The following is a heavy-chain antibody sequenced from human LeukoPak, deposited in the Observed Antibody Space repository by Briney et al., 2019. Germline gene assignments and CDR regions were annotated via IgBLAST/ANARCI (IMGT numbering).Heavy chain of an antibody. Sequence: GGSLRLSCAASGFTFSSYWMSWVRQAPGKGLEWVANIKQDGSEKYYADSVKGRFTISRDNSKNTLYLQMNSLRAEDTAVYYCARDLDLETTFDYWGQGTLVTVSS. CDR3: ARDLDLETTFDY. CDR2: IKQDGSEK. V-gene: IGHV3-7*01. J-gene: IGHJ4*02. CDR1: GFTFSSYW. D-gene: IGHD1-1*01.